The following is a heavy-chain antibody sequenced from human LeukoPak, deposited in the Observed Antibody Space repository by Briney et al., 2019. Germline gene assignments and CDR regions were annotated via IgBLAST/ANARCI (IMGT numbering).Heavy chain of an antibody. V-gene: IGHV4-34*01. J-gene: IGHJ3*02. CDR1: GGSFSGYY. Sequence: PSETLSLTCAVYGGSFSGYYWSWIRQPPGKGLEWIGEINRSGSTNYNPSLKSRVTISVDTSKNQFSLKLSSVTAADTAVYYCARVVGYCTNGVCYRTRDAFDIWGQGTMVTVSS. D-gene: IGHD2-8*01. CDR3: ARVVGYCTNGVCYRTRDAFDI. CDR2: INRSGST.